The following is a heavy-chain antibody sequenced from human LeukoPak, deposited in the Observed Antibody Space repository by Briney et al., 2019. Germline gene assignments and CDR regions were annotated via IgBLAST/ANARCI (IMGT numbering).Heavy chain of an antibody. D-gene: IGHD5-18*01. CDR2: IYTSGST. CDR3: ARDRKYSYGYYGMDV. Sequence: SSETLSLTCTVSGGSISSYYWSWIRQPAGKGLEWIGRIYTSGSTNYNPSLKSRVTMSVDTSKNQFSLKLSSVTVADTAVYYCARDRKYSYGYYGMDVWGQGTTVTVSS. J-gene: IGHJ6*02. CDR1: GGSISSYY. V-gene: IGHV4-4*07.